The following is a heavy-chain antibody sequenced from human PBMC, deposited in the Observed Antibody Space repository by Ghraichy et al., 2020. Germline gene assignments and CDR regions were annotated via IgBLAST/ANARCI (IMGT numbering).Heavy chain of an antibody. J-gene: IGHJ4*02. D-gene: IGHD6-6*01. CDR2: MHPHTGIT. CDR1: GDTVSTSV. Sequence: ASVKVSCKVSGDTVSTSVTYWVRLSAGQGLEWMVWMHPHTGITGYSQKFEVRVTMTRSTSMTTAYLELSSLTFEDTAVYYCARGSGAGIATRLFDYWGQGTLV. V-gene: IGHV1-8*02. CDR3: ARGSGAGIATRLFDY.